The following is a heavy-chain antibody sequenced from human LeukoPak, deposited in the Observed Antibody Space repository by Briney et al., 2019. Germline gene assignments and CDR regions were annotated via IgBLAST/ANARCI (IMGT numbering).Heavy chain of an antibody. Sequence: ASVKVSCKASVYTFTGYYIHWIRQAPGQGLEWMGWINPNSGGTNYAQRFQGRVTLTKDTSISTAYMELSRLISDDTAVYFCARGITVSSVGAFDTWGQGTVVTVSS. D-gene: IGHD3-16*01. J-gene: IGHJ3*02. CDR1: VYTFTGYY. CDR2: INPNSGGT. CDR3: ARGITVSSVGAFDT. V-gene: IGHV1-2*02.